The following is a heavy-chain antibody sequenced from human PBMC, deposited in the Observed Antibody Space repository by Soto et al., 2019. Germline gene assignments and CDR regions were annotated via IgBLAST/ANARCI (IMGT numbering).Heavy chain of an antibody. CDR3: AKGVSQYTPLALFDY. J-gene: IGHJ4*02. D-gene: IGHD5-18*01. V-gene: IGHV3-23*01. Sequence: LRLSCAASGFTFSSYAMSWVRQAPGKGLEWVSTISGSDGRTYSTDSVKGRFTISRDNSGNTAYLQMNSLRVEDTAVYYCAKGVSQYTPLALFDYWGRGTLVTVSS. CDR1: GFTFSSYA. CDR2: ISGSDGRT.